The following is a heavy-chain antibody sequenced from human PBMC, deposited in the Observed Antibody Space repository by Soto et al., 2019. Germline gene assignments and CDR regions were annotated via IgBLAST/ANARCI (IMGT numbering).Heavy chain of an antibody. J-gene: IGHJ4*02. V-gene: IGHV1-46*01. CDR1: GYTFTSYY. Sequence: ASVKVSCKASGYTFTSYYMHWVRQAPGQGLEWMGIINPSGGSTSYAQKFQGRVTMTRDTSTSTVYMELSSLRPEDTAVYYCGLGPLSNAPTIDYWGQGTLVTVSS. CDR2: INPSGGST. CDR3: GLGPLSNAPTIDY. D-gene: IGHD4-4*01.